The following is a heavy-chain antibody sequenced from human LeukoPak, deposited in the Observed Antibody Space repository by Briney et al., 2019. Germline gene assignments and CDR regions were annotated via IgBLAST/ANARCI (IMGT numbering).Heavy chain of an antibody. CDR3: AKDLGDTAMGSFDD. CDR1: GFTFYDYT. CDR2: ISWDGGST. V-gene: IGHV3-43*01. Sequence: GGSLRLSCAASGFTFYDYTMHWVRHAPGKGLEWVSLISWDGGSTYADSVKGRFTISRDNSKNSLYLQMNSLRTEDTALYYCAKDLGDTAMGSFDDWGQGTLVTVSS. J-gene: IGHJ4*02. D-gene: IGHD5-18*01.